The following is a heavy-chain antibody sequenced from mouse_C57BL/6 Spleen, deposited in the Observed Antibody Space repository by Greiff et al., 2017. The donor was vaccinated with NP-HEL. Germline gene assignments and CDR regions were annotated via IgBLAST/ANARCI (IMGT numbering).Heavy chain of an antibody. D-gene: IGHD1-1*01. CDR3: TTGYGSRGAMDY. CDR1: GFNIKDDY. J-gene: IGHJ4*01. CDR2: IDPENGDT. Sequence: EVQLQESGAELVRPGASVKLSCTASGFNIKDDYMHWVKQRPEQGLEGIGWIDPENGDTEYASKFQGKATITADTSSNTAYLQLSSLTSEDTAVYYCTTGYGSRGAMDYWGQGTSVTVSS. V-gene: IGHV14-4*01.